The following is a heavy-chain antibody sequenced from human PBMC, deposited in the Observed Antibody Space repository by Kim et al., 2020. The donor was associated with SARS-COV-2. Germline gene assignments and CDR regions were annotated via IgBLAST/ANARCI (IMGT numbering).Heavy chain of an antibody. CDR3: ARRVVPAAMRDWYFDL. CDR2: IYYSGST. CDR1: GGSISSYY. D-gene: IGHD2-2*01. V-gene: IGHV4-59*08. Sequence: SETLSLTCTVSGGSISSYYWSWIRQPPGKGLEWIGYIYYSGSTNYNPSLKSRVTISVDTSKNQFSLKLSSVTAPDTAVYYCARRVVPAAMRDWYFDLWGRGTLVTVSS. J-gene: IGHJ2*01.